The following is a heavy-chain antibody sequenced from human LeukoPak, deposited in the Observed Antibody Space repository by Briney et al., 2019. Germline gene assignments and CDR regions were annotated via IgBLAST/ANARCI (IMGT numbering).Heavy chain of an antibody. J-gene: IGHJ4*02. CDR3: ARCDYYGSGFYFDY. V-gene: IGHV4-61*02. D-gene: IGHD3-10*01. CDR2: IYTSGST. CDR1: GGSISSGSYY. Sequence: SETLSLTCTVSGGSISSGSYYWSWIRQPAGKGLEWIGRIYTSGSTNYNPSLKSRVTISVDTSKNQFSLKLSSVTAADTAAYYCARCDYYGSGFYFDYWGQGTLVTVSS.